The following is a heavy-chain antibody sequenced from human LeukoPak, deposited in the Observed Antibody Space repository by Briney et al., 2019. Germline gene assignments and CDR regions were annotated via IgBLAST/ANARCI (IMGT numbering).Heavy chain of an antibody. D-gene: IGHD3-10*01. CDR3: VRGARGSRSGFDY. J-gene: IGHJ4*02. Sequence: GGSLRLSCAASGFTFINCAMTWVRQAPGKGLEWVSTVLGSGDSTFYADSVKGRFTISRDNAKNSLYMQMNDLRSGDTAVYYCVRGARGSRSGFDYWGQGTLVTVSS. V-gene: IGHV3-23*01. CDR1: GFTFINCA. CDR2: VLGSGDST.